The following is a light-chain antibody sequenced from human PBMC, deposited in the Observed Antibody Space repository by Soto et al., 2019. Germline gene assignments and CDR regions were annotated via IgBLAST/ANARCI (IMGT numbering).Light chain of an antibody. CDR1: NIGSKS. CDR3: QGWDSSSDHHV. Sequence: SYDLTQPPSVSVAPGQTARIACGGNNIGSKSVHWYQQKPGQAPVLVVYDDTDRPSGIPERFSGSNSGNTATLTISRVEDGDEADYYCQGWDSSSDHHVFGTGTKVTVL. J-gene: IGLJ1*01. V-gene: IGLV3-21*02. CDR2: DDT.